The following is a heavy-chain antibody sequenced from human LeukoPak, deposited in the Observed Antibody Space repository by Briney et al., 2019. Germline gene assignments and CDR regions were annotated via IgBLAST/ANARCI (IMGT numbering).Heavy chain of an antibody. Sequence: PGGSLRLSCAASGFTFSDYYMTWIRQVPGKGLEWLLYISDSLTTIYSADSVKGRFIISRDNTKNFLYLQMNSLRDDDTAVYYCARDPGGSTPGVPHRYFDLWGRGTLVTVSS. J-gene: IGHJ2*01. CDR1: GFTFSDYY. CDR3: ARDPGGSTPGVPHRYFDL. D-gene: IGHD1-26*01. V-gene: IGHV3-11*04. CDR2: ISDSLTTI.